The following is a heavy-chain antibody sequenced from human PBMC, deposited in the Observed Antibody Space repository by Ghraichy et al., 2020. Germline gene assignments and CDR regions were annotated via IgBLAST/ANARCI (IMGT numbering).Heavy chain of an antibody. V-gene: IGHV1-69*13. CDR1: GGTFSSYA. Sequence: SVKVSCKASGGTFSSYAISWVRQAPGQGLEWMGGIIPIFGTANYAQKFQGRVTITADESTSTAYMELSSLRSEDTAVYYCARTLNVDVDTAMVTGFFDYWGQGTLVTVSS. D-gene: IGHD5-18*01. J-gene: IGHJ4*02. CDR3: ARTLNVDVDTAMVTGFFDY. CDR2: IIPIFGTA.